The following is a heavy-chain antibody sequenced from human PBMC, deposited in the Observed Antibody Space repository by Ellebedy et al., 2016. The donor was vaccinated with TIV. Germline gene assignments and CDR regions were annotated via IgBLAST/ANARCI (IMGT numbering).Heavy chain of an antibody. CDR1: GFTFSRYS. V-gene: IGHV3-48*04. D-gene: IGHD1-26*01. CDR3: ARGSGSYSGTDY. CDR2: ISSRSDSI. Sequence: GESLKISCAASGFTFSRYSMNWVRQAPRKGLEWVSFISSRSDSIFYADSVKGRFTISRDNTKNTVYLQMNSLTAEDTAVYYCARGSGSYSGTDYWGQGTLVTVSS. J-gene: IGHJ4*02.